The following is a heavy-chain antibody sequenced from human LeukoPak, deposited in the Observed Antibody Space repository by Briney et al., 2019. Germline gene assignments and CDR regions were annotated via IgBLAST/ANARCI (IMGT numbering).Heavy chain of an antibody. V-gene: IGHV4-59*01. D-gene: IGHD3-10*01. CDR3: ARWGSSPLWDVDY. CDR1: GGSISSYY. J-gene: IGHJ4*02. Sequence: SETLSLTCTVSGGSISSYYWSGIRQPPGKGLEWIGYIYYSGSTNYNPSLKSRVTISVDTSKNQFSLKLSSVTAADTAVYYCARWGSSPLWDVDYWGQGTLVTVSS. CDR2: IYYSGST.